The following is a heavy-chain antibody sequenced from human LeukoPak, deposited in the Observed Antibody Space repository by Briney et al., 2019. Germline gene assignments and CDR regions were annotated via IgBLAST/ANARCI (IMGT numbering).Heavy chain of an antibody. Sequence: SVKVSCKASGGTFSSYAISWVRQAPGQGLEWMGGIIPIFGTANYAQKCQGRVTITADESTSTAYMELSSLRSEDTAVYYCARAEEYSYGLDYWGQGTLVTVSS. CDR2: IIPIFGTA. D-gene: IGHD5-18*01. J-gene: IGHJ4*02. CDR1: GGTFSSYA. CDR3: ARAEEYSYGLDY. V-gene: IGHV1-69*13.